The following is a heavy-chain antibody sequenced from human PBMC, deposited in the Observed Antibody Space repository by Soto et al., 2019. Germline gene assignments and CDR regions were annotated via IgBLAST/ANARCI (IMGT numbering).Heavy chain of an antibody. D-gene: IGHD5-12*01. J-gene: IGHJ1*01. CDR2: INHSGST. CDR1: GGSINSYY. CDR3: ASNDIVATIPGRYFQQ. Sequence: SETLSLTCTVSGGSINSYYWSWIRQPPGKGLEWIGEINHSGSTNYNPSLKSRVTISVDTSKNQFSLKLSSVTAADTAVYYCASNDIVATIPGRYFQQWGQGTLVTVSS. V-gene: IGHV4-34*01.